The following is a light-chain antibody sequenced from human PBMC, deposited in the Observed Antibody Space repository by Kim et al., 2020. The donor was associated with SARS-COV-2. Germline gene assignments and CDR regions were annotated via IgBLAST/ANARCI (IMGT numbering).Light chain of an antibody. J-gene: IGKJ2*01. V-gene: IGKV3-20*01. Sequence: SLPPGERATLSGRASQSVSSSYLAWYQQKPGQAPRLLIYGASSRATGIPDRFSGSGSGTDFTLTISRLEPEDFAVYYCQQYGSPGTFGQGTKLEI. CDR2: GAS. CDR1: QSVSSSY. CDR3: QQYGSPGT.